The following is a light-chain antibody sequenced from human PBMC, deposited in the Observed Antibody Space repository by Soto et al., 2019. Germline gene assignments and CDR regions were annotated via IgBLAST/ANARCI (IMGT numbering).Light chain of an antibody. Sequence: SYELAQPPSVSVAPGQTARITCGGDNIGSKNVHWYQQKSGQAPVLVVYDESDRPSGIPERFSGSNSRDMATLTISRVEAGDEADYYCQVWGRLSDYVFGSGTKVTVL. J-gene: IGLJ1*01. CDR2: DES. CDR3: QVWGRLSDYV. CDR1: NIGSKN. V-gene: IGLV3-21*02.